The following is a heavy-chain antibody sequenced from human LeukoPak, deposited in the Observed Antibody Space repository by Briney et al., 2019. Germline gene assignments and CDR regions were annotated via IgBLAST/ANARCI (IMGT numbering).Heavy chain of an antibody. CDR2: ISSSSSYI. V-gene: IGHV3-21*01. J-gene: IGHJ6*04. CDR3: AREWDYYGSGSYYGQYYYYYYGMDV. Sequence: GGSLRLSCAVSGFTFSSYSMNWVRQAPGKGLEWVSSISSSSSYIYYADSVKGRFTISRDNAKNSLYLQMNSLRAEDTAVYYCAREWDYYGSGSYYGQYYYYYYGMDVWGKGTTVTVSS. CDR1: GFTFSSYS. D-gene: IGHD3-10*01.